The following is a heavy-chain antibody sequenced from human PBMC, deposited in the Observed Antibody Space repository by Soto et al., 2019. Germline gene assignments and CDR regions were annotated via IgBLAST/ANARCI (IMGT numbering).Heavy chain of an antibody. D-gene: IGHD3-16*01. V-gene: IGHV4-39*01. Sequence: QLQLQESGPGLVKPSETLSLTCTVSGGSIRSSSYYWGWIRQPPGKGLEWIGTIYYSGSTYYNPSLKSPVSISVDTSKIQFSLKLSSVTAADTAVYYCARRGIESGVDYWGQGTLVTVSS. CDR3: ARRGIESGVDY. J-gene: IGHJ4*02. CDR2: IYYSGST. CDR1: GGSIRSSSYY.